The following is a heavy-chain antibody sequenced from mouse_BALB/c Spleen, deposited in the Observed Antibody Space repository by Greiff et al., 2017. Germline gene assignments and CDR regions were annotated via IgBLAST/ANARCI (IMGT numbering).Heavy chain of an antibody. V-gene: IGHV2-9*02. CDR1: GFSLTSYG. Sequence: QVQLKESGPGLVAPSQSLSITCTVSGFSLTSYGVHWVRQPPGKGLEWLGVIWAGGSTNYTSALMSRLSISKDNSKSQVFLKMNSLQTDDTAMYYCARDEGPYGSYGGFAYWGQGTLVTVSA. CDR2: IWAGGST. J-gene: IGHJ3*01. D-gene: IGHD2-1*01. CDR3: ARDEGPYGSYGGFAY.